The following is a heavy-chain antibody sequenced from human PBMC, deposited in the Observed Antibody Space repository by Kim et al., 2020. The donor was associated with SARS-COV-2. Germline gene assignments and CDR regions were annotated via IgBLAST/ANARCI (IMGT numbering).Heavy chain of an antibody. CDR3: ARRYCSGGSCSLDY. Sequence: ADSVKGRFTISRDNAKNTLYLQMNSLRAEDTAVYYCARRYCSGGSCSLDYWGQGTLVTVSS. V-gene: IGHV3-74*01. D-gene: IGHD2-15*01. J-gene: IGHJ4*02.